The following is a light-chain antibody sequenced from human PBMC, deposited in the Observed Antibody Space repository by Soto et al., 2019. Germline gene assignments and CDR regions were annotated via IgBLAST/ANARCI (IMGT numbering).Light chain of an antibody. Sequence: HSVLTQPPSASGTPGQRVTISCSGSSSNIGSNTVTWYHHLPGTAPKVLIYTNDQRPSGVPDRFSGSKSGTSASLAISGLQSEDEAEYYCAAWDDSLNAPVFGGGTKVTVL. CDR2: TND. CDR3: AAWDDSLNAPV. V-gene: IGLV1-44*01. CDR1: SSNIGSNT. J-gene: IGLJ3*02.